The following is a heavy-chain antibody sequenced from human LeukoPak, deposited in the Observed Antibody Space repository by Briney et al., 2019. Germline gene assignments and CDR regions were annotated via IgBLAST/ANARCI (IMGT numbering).Heavy chain of an antibody. CDR2: IYNSGST. D-gene: IGHD6-13*01. Sequence: SETLSLTCIVSGDSISRYYWTWIRQPPGKGLEWIGYIYNSGSTNYNPSLKSRVTISVDTSKNQFSLKLCSVTAADTAVYYCARAPIAASDFSHFGMDVWGRGTTVTVSS. CDR1: GDSISRYY. V-gene: IGHV4-59*01. CDR3: ARAPIAASDFSHFGMDV. J-gene: IGHJ6*02.